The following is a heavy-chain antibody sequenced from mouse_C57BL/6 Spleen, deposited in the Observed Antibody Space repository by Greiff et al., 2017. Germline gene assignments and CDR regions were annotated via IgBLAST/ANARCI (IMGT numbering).Heavy chain of an antibody. Sequence: QVQLQQPGAELVKPGASVKLSCKASGYTFTSYWMHWVKQRPGQGLEWIGMFHPNSGSTNYNEKFKSKATLTVDKSSSTAYMQLSGLTSEDSAVYDCAGVLRGAMDYWGQGTSVTVSS. V-gene: IGHV1-64*01. CDR1: GYTFTSYW. J-gene: IGHJ4*01. CDR3: AGVLRGAMDY. D-gene: IGHD1-1*01. CDR2: FHPNSGST.